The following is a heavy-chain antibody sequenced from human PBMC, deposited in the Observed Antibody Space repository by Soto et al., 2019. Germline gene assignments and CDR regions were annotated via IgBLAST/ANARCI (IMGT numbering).Heavy chain of an antibody. CDR2: ISGSDGTT. CDR3: ARWSYLDY. J-gene: IGHJ4*02. D-gene: IGHD3-3*01. Sequence: DVQLLESGGGLVQPGGSLRLSCAASGFSFSSYAMSWVRQAPGKGLEWVSTISGSDGTTFYADSVKGRFSISRDTSKNTLYLQMNSLRADDTAVYYCARWSYLDYWGQGTRVTVSS. CDR1: GFSFSSYA. V-gene: IGHV3-23*01.